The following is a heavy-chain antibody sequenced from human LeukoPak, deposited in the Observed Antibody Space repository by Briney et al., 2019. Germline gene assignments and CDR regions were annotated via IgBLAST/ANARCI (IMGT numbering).Heavy chain of an antibody. V-gene: IGHV4-61*10. D-gene: IGHD3-10*01. CDR3: ARGTRSGSRAYYYMDV. J-gene: IGHJ6*03. CDR2: IYYSGST. CDR1: GGSINSGSYY. Sequence: ASETLSLTCTVSGGSINSGSYYWSWIRQPAGKGLEWIGYIYYSGSTNYNPSLKSRVTISVDTSKNQFSLKLSSVTAADTAVYYCARGTRSGSRAYYYMDVWGKGTTVTISS.